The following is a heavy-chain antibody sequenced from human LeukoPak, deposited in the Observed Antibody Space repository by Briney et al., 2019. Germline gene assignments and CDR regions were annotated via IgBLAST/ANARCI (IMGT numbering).Heavy chain of an antibody. CDR1: GFTFSSYE. CDR2: ISSSGSTI. Sequence: RPGGSLRLSCAASGFTFSSYEMNWVRQAPGKGLEWVSYISSSGSTIYYADSVKGRFTISRDNAKNSLYLQMNNLRAEDTAVYYCARDHRRGGTIDYWGQGTLVTVSS. CDR3: ARDHRRGGTIDY. D-gene: IGHD1-1*01. J-gene: IGHJ4*02. V-gene: IGHV3-48*03.